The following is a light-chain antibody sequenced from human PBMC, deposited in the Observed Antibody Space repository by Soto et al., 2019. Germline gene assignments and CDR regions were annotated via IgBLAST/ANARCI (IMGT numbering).Light chain of an antibody. CDR1: TGAVTSGYY. CDR2: STN. Sequence: QAVVTQEPSLTVSPGGTVTLTCATSTGAVTSGYYPNWFQQKPGRAPRALIYSTNNKYSWTPARFSGSLLGGKAALTLSGVQPEDEADYYCLLYYGGQLGVFGGGTKLIVL. V-gene: IGLV7-43*01. J-gene: IGLJ3*02. CDR3: LLYYGGQLGV.